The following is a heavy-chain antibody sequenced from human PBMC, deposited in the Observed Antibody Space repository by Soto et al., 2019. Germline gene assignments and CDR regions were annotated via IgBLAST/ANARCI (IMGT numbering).Heavy chain of an antibody. V-gene: IGHV4-39*01. Sequence: QLQLQESGPGLVKPSETLSLTCTVSGGSIGSDSFYWAWIRQPPGKGLEWIGSVYYSAGIGSGSAYYNPSLKSRVSISIDSSKNQFSLKLTYVTAADTAVYYCARHRGYSYSSTSGHNYFDYWGQGTLVTVSS. D-gene: IGHD5-18*01. CDR2: VYYSAGIGSGSA. CDR1: GGSIGSDSFY. CDR3: ARHRGYSYSSTSGHNYFDY. J-gene: IGHJ4*02.